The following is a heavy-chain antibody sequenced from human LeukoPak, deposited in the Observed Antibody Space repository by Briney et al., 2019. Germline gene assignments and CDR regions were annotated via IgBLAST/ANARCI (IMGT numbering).Heavy chain of an antibody. CDR1: GGSISSGDYY. J-gene: IGHJ4*02. V-gene: IGHV4-30-4*08. CDR2: IYYSGST. D-gene: IGHD5-12*01. CDR3: ARGGYDFGVDY. Sequence: SETLSLNCTVSGGSISSGDYYWSWIRQPPGKGLEWIGYIYYSGSTYYNPSLKSRVTISVDTSKNQFSLKLSSVTAADTAVYYCARGGYDFGVDYWGQGTLVTVSS.